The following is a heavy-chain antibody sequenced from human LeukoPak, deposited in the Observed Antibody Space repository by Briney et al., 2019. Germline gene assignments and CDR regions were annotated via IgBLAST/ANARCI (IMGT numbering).Heavy chain of an antibody. V-gene: IGHV4-4*02. CDR1: GGSISNTNW. D-gene: IGHD2-8*01. CDR2: ISLTGLT. Sequence: SETLSLTCGVSGGSISNTNWWSWVRQPPGQGLEWIGEISLTGLTHYNSSLESRVTVSLDKSKNQLSLNLTSVTAADTAVYYCSRENGAFSPFGYWGQGTLVTVLS. CDR3: SRENGAFSPFGY. J-gene: IGHJ4*02.